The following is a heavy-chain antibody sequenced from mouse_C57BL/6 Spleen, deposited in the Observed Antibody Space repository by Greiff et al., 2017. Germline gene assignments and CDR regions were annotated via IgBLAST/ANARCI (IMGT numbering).Heavy chain of an antibody. CDR3: ASFITTRYFDV. J-gene: IGHJ1*03. D-gene: IGHD1-1*01. CDR2: ISYDGSN. Sequence: VQLQESGPGLVKPSQSLSLTCSVTGYSITSGYYWNWIRQFPGNKLEWMGYISYDGSNNYNPSLKNRISITRDTSKNQFFLKLNSVTTEDTATYYCASFITTRYFDVWGTGTTVTVSS. CDR1: GYSITSGYY. V-gene: IGHV3-6*01.